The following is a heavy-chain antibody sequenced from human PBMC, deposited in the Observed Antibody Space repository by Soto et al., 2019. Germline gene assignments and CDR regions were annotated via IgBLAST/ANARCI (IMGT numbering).Heavy chain of an antibody. CDR3: ARGPSGDKVDY. Sequence: SETLSLTCTVSGDSISNGYYTWNWIRQPPGKDLEWIGHIYNSVNTYSNPSLKSRVTISADTSKNQFSLKLSSVTAADTAVYYCARGPSGDKVDYWGQGTLVTVSS. V-gene: IGHV4-30-4*01. D-gene: IGHD3-10*01. CDR1: GDSISNGYYT. J-gene: IGHJ4*02. CDR2: IYNSVNT.